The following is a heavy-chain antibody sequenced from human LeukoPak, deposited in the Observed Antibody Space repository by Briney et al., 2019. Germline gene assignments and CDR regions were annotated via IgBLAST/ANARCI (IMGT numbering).Heavy chain of an antibody. CDR2: ISYDGSKE. CDR3: ARAGGKIRGFGGFQQ. Sequence: GGSLRLSCAASGFTFNRYSMHWVRQAPGKGLEWLAVISYDGSKEYYADSVKGRFSISRDNSRNTVFLQMNSLRLEDTAVYYCARAGGKIRGFGGFQQWGQGTLVTVSS. V-gene: IGHV3-30*04. J-gene: IGHJ1*01. CDR1: GFTFNRYS. D-gene: IGHD3-10*01.